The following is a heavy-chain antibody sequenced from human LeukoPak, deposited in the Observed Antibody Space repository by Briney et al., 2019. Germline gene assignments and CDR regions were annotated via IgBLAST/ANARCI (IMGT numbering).Heavy chain of an antibody. CDR3: ARDEFDGYNLGPSIY. CDR1: GFPFRDHA. D-gene: IGHD5-24*01. J-gene: IGHJ4*02. CDR2: ISYDARHE. V-gene: IGHV3-30*03. Sequence: PGRSLRLSCEASGFPFRDHAMHWLRQAPGKGLEWVAVISYDARHENYADSVKGRFTVSRDDSRSTLYLQMNSLKTDDTAVYFCARDEFDGYNLGPSIYWGQGSLVTVSS.